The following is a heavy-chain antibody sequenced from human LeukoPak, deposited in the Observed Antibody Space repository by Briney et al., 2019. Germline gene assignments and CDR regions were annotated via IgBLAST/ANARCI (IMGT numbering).Heavy chain of an antibody. V-gene: IGHV3-48*01. CDR2: ISASRGIT. Sequence: GGSLRLSCAASGFNYSSYTMNWARQAPGMGLEWLSYISASRGITYYADSVKGRFTISRDNSKNTLYLQMNSLRAEDTAVYYCAKDPAIAARPGGGSQGVFFDYWGQGTLVTVSS. J-gene: IGHJ4*02. D-gene: IGHD6-6*01. CDR3: AKDPAIAARPGGGSQGVFFDY. CDR1: GFNYSSYT.